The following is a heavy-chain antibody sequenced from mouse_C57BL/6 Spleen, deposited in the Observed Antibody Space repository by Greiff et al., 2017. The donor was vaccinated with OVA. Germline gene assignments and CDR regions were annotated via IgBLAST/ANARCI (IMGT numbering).Heavy chain of an antibody. CDR1: GFNIKDYY. J-gene: IGHJ4*01. Sequence: VHVKQSGAELVKPGASVKLSCTASGFNIKDYYMHWVKQRTEQGLEWIGRIDPEDGETKYAPKFQGKATITADTSSNTAYLQLSSLTSEDTAVYYCASMDYGSTYYAMDYWGQGTSVTVSS. CDR3: ASMDYGSTYYAMDY. D-gene: IGHD1-1*01. CDR2: IDPEDGET. V-gene: IGHV14-2*01.